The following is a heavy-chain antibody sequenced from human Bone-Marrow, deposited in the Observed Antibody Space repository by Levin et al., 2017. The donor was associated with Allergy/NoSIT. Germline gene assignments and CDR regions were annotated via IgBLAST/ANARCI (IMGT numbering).Heavy chain of an antibody. D-gene: IGHD3-10*01. V-gene: IGHV3-23*01. CDR2: LSGSGDST. Sequence: GGSLRLSCAASGFTFSSYAMSWVRQAPGKGLEWVSGLSGSGDSTYYADSVKGRFTISRDNSKNTLYLEMNSLRAEDTAVYYCANDRGPTPVMQPLNYWGQGTLVTVSS. CDR3: ANDRGPTPVMQPLNY. J-gene: IGHJ4*02. CDR1: GFTFSSYA.